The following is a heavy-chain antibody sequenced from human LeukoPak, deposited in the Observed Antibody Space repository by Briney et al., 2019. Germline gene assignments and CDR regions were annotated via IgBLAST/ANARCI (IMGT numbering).Heavy chain of an antibody. CDR2: INQGGSDK. V-gene: IGHV3-7*01. CDR1: GFTFSGHW. J-gene: IGHJ4*02. Sequence: GGSLRLSCAASGFTFSGHWMSWVRQAPGKGLEWVANINQGGSDKYYVDSVKGRFTISRDNAKNSLYLQMNSLRAEDTAVYYCARDPVEMATIGGGWGQGTLVTVSS. CDR3: ARDPVEMATIGGG. D-gene: IGHD5-24*01.